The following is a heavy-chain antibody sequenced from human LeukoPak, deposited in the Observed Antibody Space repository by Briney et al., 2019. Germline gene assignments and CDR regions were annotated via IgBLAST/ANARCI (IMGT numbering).Heavy chain of an antibody. CDR1: GGSISSYY. CDR2: IYYTGST. D-gene: IGHD3-22*01. Sequence: SETLSLTCTVSGGSISSYYWSWVRQPPGGGREWIGYIYYTGSTNYTPSLKSRVTISVDPSKKQFSLKLRSVTAADTAVYYCARENYFDRSGYYPNWLDLWGQGTLVTVSS. CDR3: ARENYFDRSGYYPNWLDL. J-gene: IGHJ5*02. V-gene: IGHV4-59*01.